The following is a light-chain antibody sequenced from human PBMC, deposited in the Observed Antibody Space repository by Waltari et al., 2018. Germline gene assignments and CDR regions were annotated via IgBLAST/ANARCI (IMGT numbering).Light chain of an antibody. CDR2: DAS. J-gene: IGKJ3*01. CDR1: QGITTY. V-gene: IGKV1-9*01. Sequence: DMQLTQSPSFLSASVGDRVTITCRASQGITTYLAWYQQNTGKAPKLLIYDASTLQGGVPSRFSGSGSGTEFTLTISSLQPEDFATYYCQQLNNYPVTFGPGTKVHIK. CDR3: QQLNNYPVT.